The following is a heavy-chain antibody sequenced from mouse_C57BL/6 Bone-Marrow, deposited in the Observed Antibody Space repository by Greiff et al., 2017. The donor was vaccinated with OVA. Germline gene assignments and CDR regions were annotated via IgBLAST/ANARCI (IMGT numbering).Heavy chain of an antibody. CDR1: GYTFTSYW. Sequence: QVQLQQPGAELVKPGASVKLSCKASGYTFTSYWMHWVKQRPGQGLEWIGMIHPNSGSTNYNEKFKSKATLTVDKSSSTAYMQLSSLTSEDSAVYYCARVTPLLGDYWGQGTTLTVSS. J-gene: IGHJ2*01. V-gene: IGHV1-64*01. CDR2: IHPNSGST. CDR3: ARVTPLLGDY. D-gene: IGHD2-12*01.